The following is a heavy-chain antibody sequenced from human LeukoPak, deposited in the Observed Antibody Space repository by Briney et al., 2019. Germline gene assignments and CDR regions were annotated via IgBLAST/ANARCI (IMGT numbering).Heavy chain of an antibody. CDR2: INTSNGNT. Sequence: ASVKVSRKTTGYSFTNFAMHWVRQAPGQRLEWVGWINTSNGNTKYAQKFQGRVAITRDTSATTAYMELSSLTSEDTAVYYCASLSRRGWFPHFWGQGTLVTVSS. J-gene: IGHJ4*02. V-gene: IGHV1-3*04. CDR3: ASLSRRGWFPHF. D-gene: IGHD6-19*01. CDR1: GYSFTNFA.